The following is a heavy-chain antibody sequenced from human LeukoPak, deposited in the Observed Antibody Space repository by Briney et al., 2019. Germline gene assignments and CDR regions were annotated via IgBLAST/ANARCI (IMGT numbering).Heavy chain of an antibody. J-gene: IGHJ6*03. Sequence: GRSLRLSCAASGFTFSSYAMHWVRQAPGKGLEWVAVISYDGSNKYYADSVKGRFTISRDNSKNTLYLQMNSLRAEDTAVYYCARDLITGTTKGYYYYYMDVWGKGTTVTVSS. CDR1: GFTFSSYA. D-gene: IGHD1-7*01. CDR3: ARDLITGTTKGYYYYYMDV. CDR2: ISYDGSNK. V-gene: IGHV3-30-3*01.